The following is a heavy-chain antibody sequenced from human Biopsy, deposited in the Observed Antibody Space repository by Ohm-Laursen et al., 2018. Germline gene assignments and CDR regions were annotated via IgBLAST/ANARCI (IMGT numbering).Heavy chain of an antibody. CDR1: TGTFDSYG. D-gene: IGHD3-22*01. J-gene: IGHJ6*02. CDR2: IIPILRTT. V-gene: IGHV1-69*04. CDR3: AREEDNSGYDYYGMDV. Sequence: ASVKVSCKTSTGTFDSYGVTWVRQAPGQGLEWMGRIIPILRTTTYAPKFQGRVTFTADKSSSTAYLELRSLRSDDTAVYFCAREEDNSGYDYYGMDVWGQGTTVTVSS.